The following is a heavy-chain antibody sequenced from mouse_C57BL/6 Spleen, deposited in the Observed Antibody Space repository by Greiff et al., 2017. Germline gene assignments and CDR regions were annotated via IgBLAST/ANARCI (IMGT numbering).Heavy chain of an antibody. V-gene: IGHV1-59*01. CDR3: ARNWDEVSY. CDR1: GYTFTSYW. J-gene: IGHJ3*01. D-gene: IGHD4-1*01. Sequence: QVQLQQSGAELVRPGTSVKLSCKASGYTFTSYWMHWVKQRPGQGLEWIGVIDPSDSYTNYNQKFKGKATLTVDTSSSTAYMQLSSLTSEDSAVYYCARNWDEVSYWGQGTLVTVSA. CDR2: IDPSDSYT.